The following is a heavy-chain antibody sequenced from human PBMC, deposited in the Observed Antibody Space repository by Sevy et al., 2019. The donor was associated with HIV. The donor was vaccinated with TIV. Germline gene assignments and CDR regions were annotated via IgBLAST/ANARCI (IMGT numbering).Heavy chain of an antibody. V-gene: IGHV3-23*01. CDR1: RFTFSKYS. CDR3: AREGCTKPHDY. D-gene: IGHD2-8*01. J-gene: IGHJ4*02. CDR2: LCFGCGEI. Sequence: GGSLRLSCAASRFTFSKYSMSWVRQPPGKGLEWVATLCFGCGEINYADSVKGRFTISRDNSKSSVYLQMNNLRPEDTAVYYCAREGCTKPHDYCGQGTLVTVS.